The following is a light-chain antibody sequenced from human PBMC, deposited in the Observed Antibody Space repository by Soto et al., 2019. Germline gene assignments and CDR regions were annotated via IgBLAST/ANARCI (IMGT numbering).Light chain of an antibody. CDR2: EVS. V-gene: IGLV2-8*01. CDR1: SSDVGGYNY. CDR3: SSYAGSNNFPM. Sequence: QSVLTQPPSASGSPGQSVTISCTGTSSDVGGYNYVSWYQQHPGKAPKLMIYEVSKRPSGVPDRFSGSKSGNTASLTVSGPQAEDEADYYCSSYAGSNNFPMFGGGTKLTVL. J-gene: IGLJ3*02.